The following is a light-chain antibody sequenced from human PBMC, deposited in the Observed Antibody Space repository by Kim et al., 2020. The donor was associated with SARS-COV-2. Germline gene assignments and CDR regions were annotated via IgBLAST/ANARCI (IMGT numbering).Light chain of an antibody. J-gene: IGKJ2*01. CDR2: GAS. V-gene: IGKV3-15*01. CDR1: QSVSRN. Sequence: VSAGGSATLSGRASQSVSRNLAWYQQKPGQAPRLLMYGASTRATGIPDRFSGSGSGTEFTLTITSLQSEDFAVYYCQQYNNWPLYTFGQGTKLEI. CDR3: QQYNNWPLYT.